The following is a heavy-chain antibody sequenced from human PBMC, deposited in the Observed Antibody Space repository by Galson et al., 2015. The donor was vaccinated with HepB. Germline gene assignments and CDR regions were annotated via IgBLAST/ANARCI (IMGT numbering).Heavy chain of an antibody. D-gene: IGHD1-26*01. CDR1: GFTFSSYA. J-gene: IGHJ4*02. V-gene: IGHV3-23*01. CDR2: ISGSGGST. CDR3: AKDNSYSGSYYVVVYYFDY. Sequence: SLRLSCAASGFTFSSYAMSWVRQAPGKGLEWVSAISGSGGSTYYADSVKGRFTISRDNSKNTLYLQMNSLRAEDTAVYYCAKDNSYSGSYYVVVYYFDYWGQGTLVTVSS.